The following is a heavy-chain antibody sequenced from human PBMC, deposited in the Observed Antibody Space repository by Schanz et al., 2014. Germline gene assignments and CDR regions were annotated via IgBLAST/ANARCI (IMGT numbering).Heavy chain of an antibody. V-gene: IGHV3-30*03. CDR2: ISYHGSER. CDR3: ARVVRLAYCGGDCYSGGYFDL. D-gene: IGHD2-21*01. J-gene: IGHJ2*01. Sequence: QVQLVESGGVVVQPGRSLRLSCAGSGFSFSDYGMHWVRQAPGRGLEWVAVISYHGSERYYADSVKGRFTISRDNSKNTLYLQMNSLRAEDTAVYYCARVVRLAYCGGDCYSGGYFDLWGRGTLVTVSS. CDR1: GFSFSDYG.